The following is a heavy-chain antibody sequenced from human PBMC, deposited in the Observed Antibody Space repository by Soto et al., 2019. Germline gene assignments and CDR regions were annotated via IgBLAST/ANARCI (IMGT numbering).Heavy chain of an antibody. Sequence: QVHLVQSGAEVKEPGASVRVSCEASGYTFTSHTIHWARQAPGQGLEWMGWIIVSHGSPRYAPQFQGRITFGRDTSATNAYMELTSLTFEDTAVYSCAREPEDGVPGDYWGQGTPVVVSS. J-gene: IGHJ4*02. D-gene: IGHD2-8*01. CDR1: GYTFTSHT. CDR2: IIVSHGSP. V-gene: IGHV1-3*01. CDR3: AREPEDGVPGDY.